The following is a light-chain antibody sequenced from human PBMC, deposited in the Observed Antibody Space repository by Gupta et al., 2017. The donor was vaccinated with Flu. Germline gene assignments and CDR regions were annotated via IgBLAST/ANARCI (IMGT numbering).Light chain of an antibody. CDR2: AAT. J-gene: IGKJ4*01. CDR1: QNINNY. Sequence: IQMTQSPSSLSASIGDRVTITCRASQNINNYINWYQQKPGKAPNLLIYAATSLQSGVPSRFSGSGLGTAFTLTISGLQPKDCPTYFCQQSNSSPFDFGAGTKVETK. V-gene: IGKV1-39*01. CDR3: QQSNSSPFD.